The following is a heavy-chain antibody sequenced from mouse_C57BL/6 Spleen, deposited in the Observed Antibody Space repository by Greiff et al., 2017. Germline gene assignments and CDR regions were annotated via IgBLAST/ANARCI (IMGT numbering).Heavy chain of an antibody. V-gene: IGHV10-1*01. CDR1: GFSFNTYA. Sequence: VGGLVQPKGSLKLSCAASGFSFNTYAMNWVRQAPGKGLEWVARIRSKSNNYATYYADSVKDRFTISRDDSESMLYLQMNNLKTEDTAMYYCVRQDSNWFAYWGQGTLVTVSA. D-gene: IGHD2-5*01. CDR2: IRSKSNNYAT. CDR3: VRQDSNWFAY. J-gene: IGHJ3*01.